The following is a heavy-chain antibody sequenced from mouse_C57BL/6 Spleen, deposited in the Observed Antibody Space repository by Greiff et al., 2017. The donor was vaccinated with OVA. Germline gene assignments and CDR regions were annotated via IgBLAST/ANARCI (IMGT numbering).Heavy chain of an antibody. CDR3: ARGGLRYAMDY. CDR1: GYSITSGYY. CDR2: ISYDGSN. J-gene: IGHJ4*01. Sequence: EVKVEESGPGLVKPSQSLSLTCSVTGYSITSGYYWNWIRQFPGNKLEWMGYISYDGSNNYNPSLKNRISITRDTSKNQFFLKLNSVTTEDTATYYCARGGLRYAMDYWGQGTSVTVSS. D-gene: IGHD2-4*01. V-gene: IGHV3-6*01.